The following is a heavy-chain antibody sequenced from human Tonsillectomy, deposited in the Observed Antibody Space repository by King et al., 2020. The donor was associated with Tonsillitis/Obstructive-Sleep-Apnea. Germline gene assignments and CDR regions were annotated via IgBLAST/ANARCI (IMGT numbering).Heavy chain of an antibody. Sequence: TLKESGPVLGKPTETLTLTCTVSGFSLRNARMGVSLIRQPPGKALEWLAHIFSHDEKTYSTSLKSRLTISKDTSQSQVVLTMTNMDPVDTATYYCARMGSYYYMDVWGKGTTVTVSS. CDR2: IFSHDEK. J-gene: IGHJ6*03. V-gene: IGHV2-26*01. CDR3: ARMGSYYYMDV. CDR1: GFSLRNARMG.